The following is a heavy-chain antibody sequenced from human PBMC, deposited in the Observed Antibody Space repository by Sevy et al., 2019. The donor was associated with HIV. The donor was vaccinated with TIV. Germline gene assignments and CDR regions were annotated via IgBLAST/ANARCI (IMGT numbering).Heavy chain of an antibody. CDR2: IWYDGSSK. CDR1: QFNFDTYA. CDR3: ARNMVRAGAYDSCFNV. V-gene: IGHV3-33*01. Sequence: GGSLRLSCVASQFNFDTYAIHWVRQAPGKGLEWVAMIWYDGSSKDYAESVKGRFAISRDNWQNTAFLQMNSLRAEDTGGDYCARNMVRAGAYDSCFNVWGQGSLVTVSS. J-gene: IGHJ4*02. D-gene: IGHD3-10*01.